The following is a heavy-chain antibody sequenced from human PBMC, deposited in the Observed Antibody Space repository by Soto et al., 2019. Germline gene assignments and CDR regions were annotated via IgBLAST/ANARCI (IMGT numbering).Heavy chain of an antibody. V-gene: IGHV1-46*01. CDR3: ARGDSSGYYYYYGMDV. D-gene: IGHD3-22*01. J-gene: IGHJ6*02. CDR2: INPSGGST. CDR1: GYTFTSYY. Sequence: GASVKVSCKASGYTFTSYYMHWVRQAPGQGLEWMEIINPSGGSTSYAQKFQGRVTMTRDTSTSTVYMELSSLRSEDTAVYYCARGDSSGYYYYYGMDVWGQGTTVTVSS.